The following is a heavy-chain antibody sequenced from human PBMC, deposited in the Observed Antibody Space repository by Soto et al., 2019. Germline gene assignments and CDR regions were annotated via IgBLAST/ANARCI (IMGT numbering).Heavy chain of an antibody. CDR2: LSGSGGNT. CDR3: VKAPLDTVTTVFAY. CDR1: GFTFGTYA. V-gene: IGHV3-23*01. J-gene: IGHJ4*02. Sequence: GGSLRLSCAASGFTFGTYAMKWLRQAPGKGLEWVSYLSGSGGNTYYADSVKGRFTISRDNSKDTLYLQMRSLRAEDTAVYYCVKAPLDTVTTVFAYWGQGTLVTVSS. D-gene: IGHD4-17*01.